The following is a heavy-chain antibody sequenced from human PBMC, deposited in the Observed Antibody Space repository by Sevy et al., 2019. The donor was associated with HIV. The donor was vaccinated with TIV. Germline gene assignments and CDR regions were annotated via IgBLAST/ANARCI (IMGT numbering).Heavy chain of an antibody. Sequence: GGSVRLSCAASGFTFSSFFMSWVRQAPGKGLEWVANIKQDGSEKYYVDSVKGRVTISRDNARNSVYLQMNSQRAEDTGVYYCARDLAAPYYYYGMDVWGQETMVTVSS. D-gene: IGHD2-15*01. V-gene: IGHV3-7*01. J-gene: IGHJ6*02. CDR1: GFTFSSFF. CDR2: IKQDGSEK. CDR3: ARDLAAPYYYYGMDV.